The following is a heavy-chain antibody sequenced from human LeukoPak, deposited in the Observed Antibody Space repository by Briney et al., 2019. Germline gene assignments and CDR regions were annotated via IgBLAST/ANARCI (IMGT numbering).Heavy chain of an antibody. Sequence: GGSLRLSCAASGFTFSTYGMHWVRQAPGKGLEWVAFIQSDGTNKYYADSVKGRFTISRDNSKNTVYVQMNTLRAEDTAVYYCAKEGSGWYYLDYWGQGTVVTVSS. CDR3: AKEGSGWYYLDY. D-gene: IGHD6-19*01. CDR1: GFTFSTYG. CDR2: IQSDGTNK. J-gene: IGHJ4*02. V-gene: IGHV3-30*02.